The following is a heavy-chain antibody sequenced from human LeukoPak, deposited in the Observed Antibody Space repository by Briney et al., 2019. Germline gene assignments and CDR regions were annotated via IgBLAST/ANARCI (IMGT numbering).Heavy chain of an antibody. CDR3: ARGMIVVVPAARGGFDP. V-gene: IGHV4-34*01. CDR2: INHSGST. J-gene: IGHJ5*02. CDR1: GGSFSGYY. D-gene: IGHD2-2*01. Sequence: SETLSLTCTVYGGSFSGYYWSWIRQPPGKGLEWIGEINHSGSTNYNPSFKSRVTISVDTSKNQFSLKLSSVTAADTAVYYCARGMIVVVPAARGGFDPWGQGTLVTVSS.